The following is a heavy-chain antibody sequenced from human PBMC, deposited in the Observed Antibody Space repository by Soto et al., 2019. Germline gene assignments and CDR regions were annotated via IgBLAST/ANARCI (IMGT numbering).Heavy chain of an antibody. CDR1: GGSFIAYY. CDR3: ARVRREYDNSGPVDY. V-gene: IGHV4-34*01. Sequence: SETLSLTCAVYGGSFIAYYWTWIRQPPGTGREWIGQINHSGSTNYNPSLKSRVTISVDTSKTQFSLKLNSVTAADTAVYYCARVRREYDNSGPVDYWGQGTLVTVSS. J-gene: IGHJ4*02. CDR2: INHSGST. D-gene: IGHD3-22*01.